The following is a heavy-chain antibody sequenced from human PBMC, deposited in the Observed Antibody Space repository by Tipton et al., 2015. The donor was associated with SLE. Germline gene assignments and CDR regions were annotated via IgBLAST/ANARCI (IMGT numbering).Heavy chain of an antibody. D-gene: IGHD3-10*01. CDR3: ARGPGAGAFDI. V-gene: IGHV4-34*01. CDR1: GGSFSGYY. CDR2: INHSGST. Sequence: TLSLTCAVYGGSFSGYYWSWIRQPPGRGLEWIGEINHSGSTNYNPSLKSRVTISVDTSKNQFSLKLSSVTAADTAVYYCARGPGAGAFDIWGQGTMVTVSS. J-gene: IGHJ3*02.